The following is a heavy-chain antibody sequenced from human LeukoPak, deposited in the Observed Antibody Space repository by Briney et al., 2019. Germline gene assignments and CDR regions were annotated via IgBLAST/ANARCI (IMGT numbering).Heavy chain of an antibody. CDR3: AREYNSRATFDY. J-gene: IGHJ4*02. Sequence: GGSLRLSCAASASGVALTSHSMTWVRQAPGKGLEWISYIHSSGDYIFYADSVKGRFTVCRDNARNSLYLQMNSLRAEDTAIYYCAREYNSRATFDYWGQGTLVTASS. V-gene: IGHV3-21*05. CDR2: IHSSGDYI. D-gene: IGHD1-20*01. CDR1: ASGVALTSHS.